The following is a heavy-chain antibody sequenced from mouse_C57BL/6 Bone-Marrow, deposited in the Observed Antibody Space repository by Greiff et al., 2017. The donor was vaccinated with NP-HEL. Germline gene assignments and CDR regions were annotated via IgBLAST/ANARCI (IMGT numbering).Heavy chain of an antibody. D-gene: IGHD2-1*01. CDR1: GYTFTDYY. J-gene: IGHJ4*01. Sequence: EVQLQQSGPELVKPGASVKISCKASGYTFTDYYMNWVKQSHGKSLEWIGDINPNNGGTSYNQKFKGQATLTVDKSSSTSYMEIRSLTSEDSADYYCARWGIYYGNYDAMDYWGQGTSVTVSA. CDR3: ARWGIYYGNYDAMDY. V-gene: IGHV1-26*01. CDR2: INPNNGGT.